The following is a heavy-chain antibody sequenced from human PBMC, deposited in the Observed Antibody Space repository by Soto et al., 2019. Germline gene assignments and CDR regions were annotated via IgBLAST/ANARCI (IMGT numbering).Heavy chain of an antibody. Sequence: QVQLQESGPGLVKPSETLSLTCTVSGGSISDYPWSWIRQPPGKGLEWIGYIYYNGRSNYNPSLKSRITMSVDMSKNQGALKVSSVTSADTAVYYCARLSPWRLLCDYWGQGTLVTVSS. CDR1: GGSISDYP. CDR2: IYYNGRS. V-gene: IGHV4-59*01. D-gene: IGHD2-2*01. J-gene: IGHJ4*02. CDR3: ARLSPWRLLCDY.